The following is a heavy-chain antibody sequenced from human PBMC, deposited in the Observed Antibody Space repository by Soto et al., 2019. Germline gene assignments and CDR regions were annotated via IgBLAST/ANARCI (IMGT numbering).Heavy chain of an antibody. D-gene: IGHD2-2*01. CDR3: ARLQAAMPAAAGMDV. V-gene: IGHV5-51*01. Sequence: GESLKISCKGSGYIFTNSWIGWVRQMPGKGLEWMGIIYPGDSDTRYSPSFQGQVTISADKSITTAYLQWSSLTASDTAMYYCARLQAAMPAAAGMDVWGQGTAVTVSS. J-gene: IGHJ6*02. CDR2: IYPGDSDT. CDR1: GYIFTNSW.